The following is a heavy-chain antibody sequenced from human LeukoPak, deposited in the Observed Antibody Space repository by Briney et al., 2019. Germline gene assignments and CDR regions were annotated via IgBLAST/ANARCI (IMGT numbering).Heavy chain of an antibody. J-gene: IGHJ4*02. CDR3: ATQRGSYLWGTDFDY. V-gene: IGHV1-2*02. Sequence: GASVKVSCKASGYTFTTYYMHWVRQAPGQGLEWMGWINPNSGDTKFAREFQGRVTMTRDTSISTAYMGLSRLRSDDTAVYYCATQRGSYLWGTDFDYWGQGTLVTVSS. D-gene: IGHD3-16*01. CDR2: INPNSGDT. CDR1: GYTFTTYY.